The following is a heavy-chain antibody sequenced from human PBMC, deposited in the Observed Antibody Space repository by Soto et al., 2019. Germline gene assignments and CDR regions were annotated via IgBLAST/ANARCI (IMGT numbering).Heavy chain of an antibody. J-gene: IGHJ5*02. CDR2: INAGNGNT. Sequence: ASVKVSCKASGYTFTSYAMHWLRQAPGQRLEWMGWINAGNGNTKYSQKFQGRVTITRDTSASTAYMELSSPRSEDTAVYYCARGALVGARTYNWFDPWGQGTLVTVSS. V-gene: IGHV1-3*01. CDR1: GYTFTSYA. D-gene: IGHD1-26*01. CDR3: ARGALVGARTYNWFDP.